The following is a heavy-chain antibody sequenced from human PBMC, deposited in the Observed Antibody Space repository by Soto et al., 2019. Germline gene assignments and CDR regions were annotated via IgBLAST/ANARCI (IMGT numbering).Heavy chain of an antibody. CDR2: IGTAGDT. CDR1: GFTFSSYD. Sequence: PGGSLRLSCAASGFTFSSYDMHWVRQATGKVLEWVSAIGTAGDTYYPGSVKGRFTISRENAKNSLYLQMNSLRAGDTAVYYCARAMTHDFGVVIPDAFDVWGQGTMVTVSS. CDR3: ARAMTHDFGVVIPDAFDV. V-gene: IGHV3-13*01. D-gene: IGHD3-3*01. J-gene: IGHJ3*01.